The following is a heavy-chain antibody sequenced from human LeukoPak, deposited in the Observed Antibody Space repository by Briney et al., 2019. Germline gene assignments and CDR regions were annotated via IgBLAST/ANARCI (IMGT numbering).Heavy chain of an antibody. V-gene: IGHV4-59*01. CDR1: GGSISSYY. CDR3: ARRKLSEAGWDSSGYYGMDV. CDR2: IYYSGST. Sequence: SETLSLTCTASGGSISSYYWSWIRQPPGKGLEWIGYIYYSGSTNYNPSLKSRVTISVDTSKNQFSLKLSSVTAADTAVYYCARRKLSEAGWDSSGYYGMDVWGQGTTVTVSS. J-gene: IGHJ6*02. D-gene: IGHD3-22*01.